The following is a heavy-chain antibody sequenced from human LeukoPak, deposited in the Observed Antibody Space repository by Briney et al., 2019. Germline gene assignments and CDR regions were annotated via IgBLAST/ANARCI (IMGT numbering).Heavy chain of an antibody. V-gene: IGHV3-30*19. Sequence: GGSLRLSCAASGFTFSSYGMHWVRQAPGKGLEWVAVISYGGSNKYYADSVKGRFTISRDNSKNTLYLQMNSLRAEDTAVYYCARDGVITMIVVAPGAFDIWGQGTMVTVSS. J-gene: IGHJ3*02. CDR2: ISYGGSNK. CDR3: ARDGVITMIVVAPGAFDI. D-gene: IGHD3-22*01. CDR1: GFTFSSYG.